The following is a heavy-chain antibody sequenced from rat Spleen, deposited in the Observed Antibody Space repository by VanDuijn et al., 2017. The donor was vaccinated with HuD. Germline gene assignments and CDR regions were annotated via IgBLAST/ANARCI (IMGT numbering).Heavy chain of an antibody. CDR1: GFTFSDYN. V-gene: IGHV5S10*01. J-gene: IGHJ2*01. CDR2: ISNAGDT. Sequence: EVQLVESGGGLVQPGRSLKLSCAASGFTFSDYNMAWVRQAPKKGLEWVASISNAGDTYYPDSVKGRFSISRDNAKSTLYLQMDSLRSEDTATYYCATRDKNWGYWGQGVMVTVSS. D-gene: IGHD5-1*01. CDR3: ATRDKNWGY.